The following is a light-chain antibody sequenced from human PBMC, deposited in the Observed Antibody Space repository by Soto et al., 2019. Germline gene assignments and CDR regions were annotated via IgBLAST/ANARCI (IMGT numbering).Light chain of an antibody. CDR3: QHYDSWPYT. Sequence: EIVMTQSPGTLSVSPGERVTLHCRASQSVSYKLAWYQQKPGQAPRLLIYDASTRATGIPARFSGSGSGTEFTLTISSLQSEDSAVYYCQHYDSWPYTFGRGTKLEIQ. CDR1: QSVSYK. J-gene: IGKJ2*01. CDR2: DAS. V-gene: IGKV3-15*01.